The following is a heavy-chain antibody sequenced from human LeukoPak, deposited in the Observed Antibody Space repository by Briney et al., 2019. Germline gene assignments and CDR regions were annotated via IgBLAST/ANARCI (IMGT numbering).Heavy chain of an antibody. V-gene: IGHV4-34*01. D-gene: IGHD6-13*01. Sequence: SETLSLTCAVYGGSFSRYYWTWIRQPPGKGLEWIGEINHSGSTNYNPSLKSRVTISVDTSKNQFSLKLSSVTAADTAVYYCARRVAAAGKPLLGYWGQGTLVTVSS. J-gene: IGHJ4*02. CDR1: GGSFSRYY. CDR2: INHSGST. CDR3: ARRVAAAGKPLLGY.